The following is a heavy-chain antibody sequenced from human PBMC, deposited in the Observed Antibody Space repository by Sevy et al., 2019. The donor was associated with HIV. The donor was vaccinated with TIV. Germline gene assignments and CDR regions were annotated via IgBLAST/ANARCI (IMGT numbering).Heavy chain of an antibody. CDR2: INPKSGGT. CDR3: ARADNIGWSTLVAFDL. V-gene: IGHV1-2*06. Sequence: ASVKVSCKASGYTFTGHYMHWVRQAPGQGLEWMGRINPKSGGTNYAQKFQGRVTMIRDTSIITAYMELSSLRSDDTAVYYCARADNIGWSTLVAFDLWGQGTMVTVSS. CDR1: GYTFTGHY. D-gene: IGHD6-19*01. J-gene: IGHJ3*01.